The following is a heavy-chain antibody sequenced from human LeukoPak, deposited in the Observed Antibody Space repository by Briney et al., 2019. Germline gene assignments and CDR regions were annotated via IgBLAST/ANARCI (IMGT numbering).Heavy chain of an antibody. V-gene: IGHV4-4*02. Sequence: PSETLSLTCGVSGGSISSTNWWSWVRQPPGQGLEWIGEISLSGLTNYNPSLKSRVTMALDKSKNHLSLNLTSVTAADTAVYYCSRENGAFSPFGYWGQGTLVTVPS. CDR1: GGSISSTNW. CDR2: ISLSGLT. D-gene: IGHD2-8*01. J-gene: IGHJ4*02. CDR3: SRENGAFSPFGY.